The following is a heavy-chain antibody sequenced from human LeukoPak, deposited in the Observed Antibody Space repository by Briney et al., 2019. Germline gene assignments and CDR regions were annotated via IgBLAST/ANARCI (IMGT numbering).Heavy chain of an antibody. J-gene: IGHJ4*02. V-gene: IGHV4-39*01. D-gene: IGHD3-3*01. Sequence: SETLSLTCTVSGGSISSSSYYWGWIRQPPGKGLEWIGSIYYSGSTYYNPSLQSRVTVSVDVSKNHFSLKLSSVTAADTAVYYCARRVTIFGVDHGLDWGQGTLVTVSS. CDR2: IYYSGST. CDR1: GGSISSSSYY. CDR3: ARRVTIFGVDHGLD.